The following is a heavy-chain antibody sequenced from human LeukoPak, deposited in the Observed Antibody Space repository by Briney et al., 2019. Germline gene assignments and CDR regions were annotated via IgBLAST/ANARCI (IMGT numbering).Heavy chain of an antibody. CDR1: GFSFTSYA. Sequence: PGGSLRLSCAASGFSFTSYAMSWVRQAPGKGLEWVSGISGSGGSTYYADSVKGRFTISRDNSKNTLYLQMNSLRPGDTALYYCAKDRVCSGGICYSGFDYWGQGTLVTVSS. CDR2: ISGSGGST. D-gene: IGHD2-15*01. J-gene: IGHJ4*02. V-gene: IGHV3-23*01. CDR3: AKDRVCSGGICYSGFDY.